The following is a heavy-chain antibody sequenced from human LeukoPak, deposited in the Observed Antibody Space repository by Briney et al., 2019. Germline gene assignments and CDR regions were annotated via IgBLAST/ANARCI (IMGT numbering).Heavy chain of an antibody. D-gene: IGHD2-8*01. J-gene: IGHJ6*02. Sequence: WASVKVSCKASGYTFTKYGISWVRQAPGQGLEWMGWIGTSSGSTNYAQKLQGRVTMTTDTSTTTAYMELRSLRSDDTAVYYCARESLEGVKYYYGMDVWGQGTTVTVPS. CDR1: GYTFTKYG. CDR2: IGTSSGST. V-gene: IGHV1-18*01. CDR3: ARESLEGVKYYYGMDV.